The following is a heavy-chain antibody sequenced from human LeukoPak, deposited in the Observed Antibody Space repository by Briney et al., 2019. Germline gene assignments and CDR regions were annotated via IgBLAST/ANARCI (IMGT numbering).Heavy chain of an antibody. CDR3: ARATILDSSGYSFDY. CDR1: GFTFSSYA. CDR2: ISGSGGST. J-gene: IGHJ4*02. V-gene: IGHV3-23*01. Sequence: GGSLRLSCAASGFTFSSYAMSWVRQAPGKGLEWVSAISGSGGSTYYADSVKGRFTISRDISKNTLYLQMNSLRAEDTAVYYCARATILDSSGYSFDYWGQGTLVTVSS. D-gene: IGHD3-22*01.